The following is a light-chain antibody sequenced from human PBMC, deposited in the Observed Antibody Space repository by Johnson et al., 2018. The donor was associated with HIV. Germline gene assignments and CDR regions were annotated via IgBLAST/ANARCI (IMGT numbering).Light chain of an antibody. J-gene: IGLJ1*01. CDR1: SSNIGINY. V-gene: IGLV1-51*01. Sequence: QAVLTQPPSVSAAPRQKVTISCSGSSSNIGINYVSWYQQLPGTAPKLLIYENNKRPSGIPDRFSGSKSGTSATLGITGLQTGDEADYYCGTWDSSLSVYVFGTGTKVTVL. CDR2: ENN. CDR3: GTWDSSLSVYV.